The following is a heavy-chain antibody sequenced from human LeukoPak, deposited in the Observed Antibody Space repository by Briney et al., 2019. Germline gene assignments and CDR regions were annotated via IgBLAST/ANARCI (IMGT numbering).Heavy chain of an antibody. V-gene: IGHV1-2*02. CDR1: GYTFTSYG. Sequence: ASVKVSCKASGYTFTSYGITWVRQAPGQGLEWMGWINPNSGGTNYAQKFQGRVTMTRDTSISTAYMELSRLRSDDTAVYYCARPLDTGYMGYWGQGTLVTVSS. CDR3: ARPLDTGYMGY. D-gene: IGHD5-18*01. CDR2: INPNSGGT. J-gene: IGHJ4*02.